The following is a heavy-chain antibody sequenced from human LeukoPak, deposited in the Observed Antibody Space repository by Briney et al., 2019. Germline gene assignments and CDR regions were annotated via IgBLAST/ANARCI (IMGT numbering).Heavy chain of an antibody. CDR3: AKETYGSSYYFDY. V-gene: IGHV3-9*01. CDR1: GFTFDDYA. D-gene: IGHD3-10*01. J-gene: IGHJ4*02. CDR2: ISWNSGSI. Sequence: GGSLRLSCAASGFTFDDYAMPWVRQAPGKGLEWVSGISWNSGSIGYADSVKGRFTISRDNAKNSLYLQMNSLRAEDTALYYCAKETYGSSYYFDYWGQGTLVTVSS.